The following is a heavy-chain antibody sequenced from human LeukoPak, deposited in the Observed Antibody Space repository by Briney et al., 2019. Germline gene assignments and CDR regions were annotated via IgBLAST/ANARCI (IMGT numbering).Heavy chain of an antibody. CDR2: IIPIFGTA. D-gene: IGHD2-2*01. CDR1: GGTFSSYA. J-gene: IGHJ6*03. CDR3: ARGGPCSSTSCANYYYYMDV. Sequence: SVKVSCKASGGTFSSYAISWVRQAAGQGLEWMGGIIPIFGTANYAQKFQGRVTITTDESTSTAYMELSSLRSEDTAVYYCARGGPCSSTSCANYYYYMDVWGKGTTVTVSS. V-gene: IGHV1-69*05.